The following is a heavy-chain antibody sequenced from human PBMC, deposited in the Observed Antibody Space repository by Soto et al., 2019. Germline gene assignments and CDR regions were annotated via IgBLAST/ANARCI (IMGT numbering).Heavy chain of an antibody. CDR2: INIGSGNT. D-gene: IGHD2-21*02. CDR3: ARDGGDCGYRLIYYYYIGMDV. V-gene: IGHV1-3*05. CDR1: GYAFSSYA. Sequence: QVQLVQSGAEEKKPGASVKVSCKASGYAFSSYAMHWVRQAPGQRREWMGWINIGSGNTEYSQNFQDRITITRDTSASTVYMELSSLRSEDTAVYYCARDGGDCGYRLIYYYYIGMDVWGQGTTVSVSS. J-gene: IGHJ6*02.